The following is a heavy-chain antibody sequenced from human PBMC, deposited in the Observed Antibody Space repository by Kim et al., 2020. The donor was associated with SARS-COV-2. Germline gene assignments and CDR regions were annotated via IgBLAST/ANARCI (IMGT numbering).Heavy chain of an antibody. J-gene: IGHJ6*02. D-gene: IGHD5-18*01. Sequence: NPSLSSRGTISVDTSKNQFSLKLSSVTAADTAVYYCARVGYSYQEAGMDVWGQGTTVTVSS. CDR3: ARVGYSYQEAGMDV. V-gene: IGHV4-59*01.